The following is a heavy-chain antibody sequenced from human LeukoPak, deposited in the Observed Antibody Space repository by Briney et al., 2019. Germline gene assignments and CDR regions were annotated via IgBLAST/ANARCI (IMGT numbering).Heavy chain of an antibody. D-gene: IGHD3-10*02. Sequence: PGGSLRLSCVVSGFTFSSYIMHWVRQAPGKGLEWVSYISSSGSTIYYADSVKGRFTISRDNAKNSLYLQMNSLRAEDTAVYYCAELGITMIGGVWGKGTTVTISS. CDR1: GFTFSSYI. CDR2: ISSSGSTI. V-gene: IGHV3-48*03. CDR3: AELGITMIGGV. J-gene: IGHJ6*04.